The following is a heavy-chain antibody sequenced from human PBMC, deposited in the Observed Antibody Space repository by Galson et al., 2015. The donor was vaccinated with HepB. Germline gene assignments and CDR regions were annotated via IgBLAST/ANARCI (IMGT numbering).Heavy chain of an antibody. J-gene: IGHJ4*02. CDR1: GFTFIGSA. Sequence: SLRLSCAASGFTFIGSAVHWVRQASGKGLEWVGRIRSKAKSYATAYAASVKGRFTISRSDSKNTAYLQMSSLKPVDTAVYYSTGLRFGESPPYFDYWGQGTLV. V-gene: IGHV3-73*01. CDR2: IRSKAKSYAT. CDR3: TGLRFGESPPYFDY. D-gene: IGHD3-10*01.